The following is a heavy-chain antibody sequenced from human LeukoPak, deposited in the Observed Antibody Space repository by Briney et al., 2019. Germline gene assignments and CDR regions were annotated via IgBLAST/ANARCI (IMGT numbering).Heavy chain of an antibody. D-gene: IGHD2-2*01. CDR2: IYGGTTTRT. CDR3: AKDPQAAAFFDY. CDR1: GFTFSKYT. Sequence: GSLRLSCVASGFTFSKYTMSWVRQAPGKGLEWVSGIYGGTTTRTFYAESVKGRFTISRDNSKNTLYLQMNSLRDEDTATYYCAKDPQAAAFFDYWGQGTLVTVSS. V-gene: IGHV3-23*01. J-gene: IGHJ4*02.